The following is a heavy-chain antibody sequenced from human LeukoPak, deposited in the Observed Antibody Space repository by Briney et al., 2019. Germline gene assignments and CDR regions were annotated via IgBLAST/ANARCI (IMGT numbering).Heavy chain of an antibody. CDR1: GGSFSGYY. V-gene: IGHV4-34*01. J-gene: IGHJ4*02. D-gene: IGHD5-18*01. CDR2: INHSGST. CDR3: ARGRRGYSYGPGDY. Sequence: SETLSLTCAVYGGSFSGYYWSWIRQPPGKGLEWIGEINHSGSTNYNPSLKSRVTISVDTSKNQFSLKLSSVTAADTAEYYCARGRRGYSYGPGDYWGQGTLVTVSS.